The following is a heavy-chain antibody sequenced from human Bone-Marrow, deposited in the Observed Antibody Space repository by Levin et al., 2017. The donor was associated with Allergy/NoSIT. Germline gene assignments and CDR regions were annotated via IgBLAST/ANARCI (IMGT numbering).Heavy chain of an antibody. CDR1: GYTLTGYY. Sequence: ASVKVSCKASGYTLTGYYLHWVRRASGQGLEWMGWINPDTGATNYAQKFEGRFTMTRDTSIRTAYMELTSLRSDDTAVYYCARANWETLGASDIWGQGTMVTVSS. D-gene: IGHD7-27*01. J-gene: IGHJ3*02. CDR3: ARANWETLGASDI. V-gene: IGHV1-2*02. CDR2: INPDTGAT.